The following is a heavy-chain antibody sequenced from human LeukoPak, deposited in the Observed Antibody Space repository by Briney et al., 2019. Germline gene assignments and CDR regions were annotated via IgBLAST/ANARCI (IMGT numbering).Heavy chain of an antibody. CDR2: ISAYNGNT. Sequence: ASVKVSCKASGYTFTSYGISWVRQAPGQGLEWMGWISAYNGNTNYAQKLQGRVTMTTDTSTSTAYMELRSLRSDDTAVYYCARGALYYGSGNDAFDIWGQGTMVTVSS. V-gene: IGHV1-18*01. CDR1: GYTFTSYG. J-gene: IGHJ3*02. D-gene: IGHD3-10*01. CDR3: ARGALYYGSGNDAFDI.